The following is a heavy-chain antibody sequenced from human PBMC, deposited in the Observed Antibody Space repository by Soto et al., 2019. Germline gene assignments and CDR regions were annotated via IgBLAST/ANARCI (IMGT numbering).Heavy chain of an antibody. CDR1: GGTFSNYA. Sequence: QVQLVQSGAEVKKPGSSVKVSCKASGGTFSNYAFSWVRQVPGQGLEWMGGIIPIFETTNYAQKFQGRVTITADESTSTTYMELSSLSSEDTAVFFCARDMIPAAISYRYYAMDVWGQGTTFTVSS. V-gene: IGHV1-69*01. J-gene: IGHJ6*02. CDR3: ARDMIPAAISYRYYAMDV. D-gene: IGHD2-2*01. CDR2: IIPIFETT.